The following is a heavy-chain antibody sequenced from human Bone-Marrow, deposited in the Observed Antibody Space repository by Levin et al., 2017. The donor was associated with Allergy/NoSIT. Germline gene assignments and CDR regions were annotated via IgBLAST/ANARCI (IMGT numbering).Heavy chain of an antibody. J-gene: IGHJ4*02. CDR3: ARRDQYGSGSYYVFDY. CDR1: GGSITGGGYY. V-gene: IGHV4-31*03. CDR2: IYSSGTT. Sequence: SQTLSLTCIVSGGSITGGGYYWSWIRQHPGKGLEWIAYIYSSGTTYYNPSLKSRVSMSVDTSKNQFSLKLNSVTAADTAVYYCARRDQYGSGSYYVFDYWGQGTLVTVSS. D-gene: IGHD3-10*01.